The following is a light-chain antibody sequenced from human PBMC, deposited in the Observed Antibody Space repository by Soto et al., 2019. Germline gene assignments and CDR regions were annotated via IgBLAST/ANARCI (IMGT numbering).Light chain of an antibody. CDR3: HQYYSYSRT. Sequence: DIQMTQSPSTLSASVGDRVTITCRASQSISTWLAWYQQKPGKAPNLLIYKASSLESGVPSRFSGSGSGTAFTLTISNLQPDDFATYYCHQYYSYSRTFGQGTKVEIK. CDR2: KAS. J-gene: IGKJ1*01. V-gene: IGKV1-5*03. CDR1: QSISTW.